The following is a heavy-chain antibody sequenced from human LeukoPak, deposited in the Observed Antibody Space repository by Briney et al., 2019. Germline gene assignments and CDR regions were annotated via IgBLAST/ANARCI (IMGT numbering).Heavy chain of an antibody. V-gene: IGHV3-53*05. D-gene: IGHD3-22*01. CDR2: MYSAGFT. CDR3: AKDCYYDSSGYYYGIDY. J-gene: IGHJ4*02. Sequence: RGSLRLSCVVSGFTVSSNYMSWVRQAPGKGLEWVSVMYSAGFTYYADSVKGRFTISRDNSKNTLNLQMNSLRAEDTAVYYCAKDCYYDSSGYYYGIDYWGQGTLVTVSS. CDR1: GFTVSSNY.